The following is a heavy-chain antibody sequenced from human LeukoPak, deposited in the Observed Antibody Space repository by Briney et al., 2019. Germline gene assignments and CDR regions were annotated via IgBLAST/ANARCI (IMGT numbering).Heavy chain of an antibody. V-gene: IGHV1-2*06. Sequence: GASVKVSCKASGHTFTGYFMHWVRQAPGQGLEWMGRINLNSGGTYYAQNFQGRVTMTRDTSISTAYVELSRLTSDDTAMYYCARDLSSTSNWEFDFWGQGTLVTVSS. CDR1: GHTFTGYF. CDR3: ARDLSSTSNWEFDF. CDR2: INLNSGGT. D-gene: IGHD1-26*01. J-gene: IGHJ4*02.